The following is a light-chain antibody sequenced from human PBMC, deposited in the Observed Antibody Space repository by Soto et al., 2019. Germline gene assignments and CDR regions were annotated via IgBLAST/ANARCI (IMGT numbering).Light chain of an antibody. CDR2: GAS. V-gene: IGKV3-15*01. CDR3: QQGIT. Sequence: IVLAPSQATMSVTPCERATLSCRASQSVSSNLAWYQQKPGQAPRLLIYGASTMATGIPARFSGSGSGTEFTLTISSLQSEDFAVYYCQQGITFGQGTRLEIK. J-gene: IGKJ5*01. CDR1: QSVSSN.